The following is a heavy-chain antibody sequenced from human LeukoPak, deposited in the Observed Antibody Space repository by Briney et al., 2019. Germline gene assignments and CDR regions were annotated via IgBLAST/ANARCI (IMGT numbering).Heavy chain of an antibody. CDR3: AKDRAYGDFFLDY. Sequence: GGSLRLSCVPSGITFSNSALSWVRQAPGKGLEWVAFIRYDGSNKYYADSVKGRFTISRDYSKNTLYLQMNSLRAEDTAVYYCAKDRAYGDFFLDYWGQGTLVTVSS. J-gene: IGHJ4*02. CDR2: IRYDGSNK. D-gene: IGHD4-17*01. V-gene: IGHV3-30*02. CDR1: GITFSNSA.